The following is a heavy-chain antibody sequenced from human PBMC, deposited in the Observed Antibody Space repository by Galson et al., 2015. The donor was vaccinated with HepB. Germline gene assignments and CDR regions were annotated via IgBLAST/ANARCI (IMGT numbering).Heavy chain of an antibody. J-gene: IGHJ4*02. CDR2: LYWNDDK. Sequence: PALVKPTQTLTLTCTFSGFSLSTSGVGVGWIRPPPGKALEWLALLYWNDDKRYSPSLKSRLTITKDTSKNQVVLTMTNMDPVDTATYYCAHSRVNYYGSGGYFDYWGQGTLVTVSS. CDR3: AHSRVNYYGSGGYFDY. CDR1: GFSLSTSGVG. D-gene: IGHD3-10*01. V-gene: IGHV2-5*01.